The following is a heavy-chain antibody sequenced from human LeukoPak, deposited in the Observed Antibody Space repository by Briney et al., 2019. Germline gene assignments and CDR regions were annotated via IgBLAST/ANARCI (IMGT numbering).Heavy chain of an antibody. D-gene: IGHD2-15*01. CDR1: GFTVSSNY. Sequence: GGSLRLSCAASGFTVSSNYISWVRQAPGKGLEWVSDIYSGGSTYDADSVKGLFTISRDNSKNTLYLQMNSLRAEDTAVYYCARDRGIAAFDIWGQGTMVTVSS. V-gene: IGHV3-53*01. CDR2: IYSGGST. CDR3: ARDRGIAAFDI. J-gene: IGHJ3*02.